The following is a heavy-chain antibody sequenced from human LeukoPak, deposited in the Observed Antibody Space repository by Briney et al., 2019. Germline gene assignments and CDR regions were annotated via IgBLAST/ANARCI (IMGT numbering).Heavy chain of an antibody. CDR2: ISGSGGST. CDR3: AKDLKPTGGYYYYGMDV. Sequence: GGSLRLSCAASGFTFSDYYMSWVRQAPGKGLEWVSAISGSGGSTYSADSVKGRFTISRDNSKNTLYLQMNSLRAEDTAIYYCAKDLKPTGGYYYYGMDVWGQGTTVTVSS. J-gene: IGHJ6*02. V-gene: IGHV3-23*01. D-gene: IGHD3-16*01. CDR1: GFTFSDYY.